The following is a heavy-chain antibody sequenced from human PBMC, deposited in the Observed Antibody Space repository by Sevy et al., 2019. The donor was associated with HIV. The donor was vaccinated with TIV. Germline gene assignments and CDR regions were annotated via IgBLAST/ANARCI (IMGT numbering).Heavy chain of an antibody. V-gene: IGHV4-59*01. CDR3: ARRYYYDSSGYYQDAFDI. CDR1: GGSISSYY. Sequence: SETLSLTCTVSGGSISSYYWSWIRQPPGKGLEWIGYIYYSGSTNYNPSLKSRVTISVATSKNQFSLRLSSVTAADTALYYCARRYYYDSSGYYQDAFDIWGQGTMVTVSS. J-gene: IGHJ3*02. CDR2: IYYSGST. D-gene: IGHD3-22*01.